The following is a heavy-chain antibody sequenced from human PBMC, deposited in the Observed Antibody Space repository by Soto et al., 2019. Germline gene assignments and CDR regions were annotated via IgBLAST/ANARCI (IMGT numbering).Heavy chain of an antibody. V-gene: IGHV4-34*01. CDR1: GGSFGGYH. Sequence: SETLSLTCAVYGGSFGGYHWTWVRQAPVQVLEWSGDIHQSGNTNYNPSLKSLVTISLDTSRNQFSLRLASATPADTSVYYCARGGRHRDLFTARATFRGFDPWGHGTLVTASS. CDR2: IHQSGNT. CDR3: ARGGRHRDLFTARATFRGFDP. D-gene: IGHD2-21*02. J-gene: IGHJ5*02.